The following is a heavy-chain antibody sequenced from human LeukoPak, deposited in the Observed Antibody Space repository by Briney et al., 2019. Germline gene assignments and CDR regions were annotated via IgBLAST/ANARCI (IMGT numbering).Heavy chain of an antibody. V-gene: IGHV7-4-1*02. D-gene: IGHD2-15*01. CDR3: ARDQGGYCSGGSCYPGY. Sequence: ASVKVSCKASGYTFTSYAMNWVRQAPGQGLEWMGWINTNTGNPTYAQGFTGRFVFSLDTSVSTAYLQISSLKAEDTAVYCCARDQGGYCSGGSCYPGYWGQGTLVTVSS. J-gene: IGHJ4*02. CDR1: GYTFTSYA. CDR2: INTNTGNP.